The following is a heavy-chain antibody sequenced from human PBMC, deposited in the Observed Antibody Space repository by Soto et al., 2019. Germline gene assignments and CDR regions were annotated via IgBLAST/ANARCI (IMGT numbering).Heavy chain of an antibody. CDR3: ARPVDTAMVERAFDI. CDR1: GYSFTSYW. D-gene: IGHD5-18*01. CDR2: IYPGDSDT. J-gene: IGHJ3*02. Sequence: PGESLKISCKGSGYSFTSYWIGWVRQMPGKGLEWMGIIYPGDSDTRYSPSFQGQVTISADKSISTAYLQWSSLKASDTAMYYCARPVDTAMVERAFDIWGQGTMVTVSS. V-gene: IGHV5-51*01.